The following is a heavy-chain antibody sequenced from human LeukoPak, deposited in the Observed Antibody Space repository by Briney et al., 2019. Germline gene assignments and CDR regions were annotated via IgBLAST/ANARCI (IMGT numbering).Heavy chain of an antibody. D-gene: IGHD2-21*02. CDR1: GFTFSSYE. V-gene: IGHV3-48*03. J-gene: IGHJ4*02. CDR2: ISTSGTTI. CDR3: ARFAVTAVDY. Sequence: PGGSLRLSCAASGFTFSSYEMNWVRQAPGKGLEWVSSISTSGTTISCADSVKGRFTVSRDNAKNSLYLQMNSLRAEDTAVYYCARFAVTAVDYWGQGTLVTVSS.